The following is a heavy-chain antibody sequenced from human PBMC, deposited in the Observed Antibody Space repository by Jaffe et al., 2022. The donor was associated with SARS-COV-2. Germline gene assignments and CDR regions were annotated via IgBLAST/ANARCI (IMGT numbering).Heavy chain of an antibody. J-gene: IGHJ4*02. CDR1: GGSITNNY. CDR2: VHYNGNN. V-gene: IGHV4-59*01. D-gene: IGHD2-8*02. Sequence: QVQLQESGPGLVKPSETLSLTCTVSGGSITNNYWSWIRQPPGKGLEWIGYVHYNGNNNYNPSLRSRLTMSVDTSKNQFSLKLSSVAAADTAVYYCARRRAGGYCTGGQCPPFDYWGQGTLVTVSS. CDR3: ARRRAGGYCTGGQCPPFDY.